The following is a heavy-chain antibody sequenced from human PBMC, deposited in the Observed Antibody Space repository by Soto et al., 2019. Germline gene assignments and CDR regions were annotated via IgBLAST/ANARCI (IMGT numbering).Heavy chain of an antibody. J-gene: IGHJ4*02. Sequence: WGSLRLSCAASGFTFSNAWMSWVRQAPGKGLEWVGRIKSKTDGGTTDYAAPVKGRFTISRDDSKNTLYLQMNSLKTEDTAVYYCTTELLDMTTVTLIDYWGQGTLVTVSS. CDR1: GFTFSNAW. CDR3: TTELLDMTTVTLIDY. CDR2: IKSKTDGGTT. D-gene: IGHD4-17*01. V-gene: IGHV3-15*01.